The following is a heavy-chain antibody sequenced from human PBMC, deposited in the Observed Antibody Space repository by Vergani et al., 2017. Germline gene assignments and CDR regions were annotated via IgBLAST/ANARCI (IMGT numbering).Heavy chain of an antibody. CDR1: GFTFSDYY. Sequence: QVQLVESGGGLVKPGGSLRLSCAASGFTFSDYYMSWIRQAPGKGLEWVSYISSSGSTIYYADYVKGRFTISRDNAKNSLYLQMNSLRAEDTAVYYCGGYYYDSSGYYPYYFDYWGQGTLVTVSS. D-gene: IGHD3-22*01. V-gene: IGHV3-11*01. CDR3: GGYYYDSSGYYPYYFDY. J-gene: IGHJ4*02. CDR2: ISSSGSTI.